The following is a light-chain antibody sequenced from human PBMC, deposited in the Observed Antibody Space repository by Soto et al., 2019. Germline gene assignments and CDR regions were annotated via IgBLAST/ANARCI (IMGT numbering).Light chain of an antibody. V-gene: IGKV3-20*01. J-gene: IGKJ5*01. CDR2: GAS. Sequence: EIVLTHSPGTLSLSPGERATLSCRASQSVSSSYLASYQQKPREAPRLLIYGASSTATGIPDRFSGSGSGTDFALTISRQEPEDFAVYYCHQYGSSPLITFGQGTRLEIK. CDR3: HQYGSSPLIT. CDR1: QSVSSSY.